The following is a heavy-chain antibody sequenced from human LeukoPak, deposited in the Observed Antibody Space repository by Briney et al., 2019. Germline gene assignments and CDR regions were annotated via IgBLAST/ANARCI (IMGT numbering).Heavy chain of an antibody. V-gene: IGHV1-18*01. D-gene: IGHD6-19*01. CDR3: ARDTASGWYYFDS. CDR2: ISVHNGNT. J-gene: IGHJ4*02. CDR1: GYIFTNYG. Sequence: GASVKVSCKASGYIFTNYGISWVRQAPGQGLEWMGWISVHNGNTRNSQKVQGRITMTADTSSTTAYMELRSLRFDDTAVYFCARDTASGWYYFDSGGQGTLVTVSP.